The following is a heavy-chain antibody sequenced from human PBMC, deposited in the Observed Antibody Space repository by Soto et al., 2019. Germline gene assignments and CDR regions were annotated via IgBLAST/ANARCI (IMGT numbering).Heavy chain of an antibody. V-gene: IGHV6-1*01. J-gene: IGHJ6*02. CDR1: GGSVSRNSAC. CDR3: ARDAVAVVAAPRHNSGMDV. D-gene: IGHD2-15*01. CDR2: TYYRSKWYN. Sequence: SQSLSVTCRISGGSVSRNSACWDWIRQSPSRGLEWLGRTYYRSKWYNDYSVSVKSRITINPDTSKTQFSLQLNSAPPEDTAVYCCARDAVAVVAAPRHNSGMDVWGHGTMVTVS.